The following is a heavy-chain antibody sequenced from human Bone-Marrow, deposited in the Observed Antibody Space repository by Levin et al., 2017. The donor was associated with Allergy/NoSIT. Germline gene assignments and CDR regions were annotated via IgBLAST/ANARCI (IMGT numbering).Heavy chain of an antibody. CDR3: ARDLIARGYYYTGMAV. CDR2: VYYSGST. V-gene: IGHV4-61*01. D-gene: IGHD3-22*01. Sequence: SETLSLTCTVSGDSVISGSYYWTWIRQSPGKGLEWIGYVYYSGSTRYNPSLESRLTISVDTSKNQFSLKLRSVTAADTAVYYCARDLIARGYYYTGMAVWGQGTTVTVSS. CDR1: GDSVISGSYY. J-gene: IGHJ6*02.